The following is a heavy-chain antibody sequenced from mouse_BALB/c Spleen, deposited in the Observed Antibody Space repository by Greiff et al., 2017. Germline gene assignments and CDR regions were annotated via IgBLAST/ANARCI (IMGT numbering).Heavy chain of an antibody. CDR3: TRGANWAWFAY. V-gene: IGHV1S22*01. CDR1: GYTFTSYW. Sequence: LQQLGSELVRPGASVKLSCKASGYTFTSYWMHWVKQRPGQGLEWIGNIYPGSGSTNYDEKFKSKATLTVDTSSSTAYMQLSSLTSEDSAVYYCTRGANWAWFAYWSQGTLVTVSA. D-gene: IGHD4-1*01. J-gene: IGHJ3*01. CDR2: IYPGSGST.